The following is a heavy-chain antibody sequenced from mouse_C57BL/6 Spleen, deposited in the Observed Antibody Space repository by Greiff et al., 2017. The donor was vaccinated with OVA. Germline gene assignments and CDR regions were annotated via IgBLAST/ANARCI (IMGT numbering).Heavy chain of an antibody. CDR1: GFSLTSYG. CDR3: ARSYYGSSPYAMDY. CDR2: IWSGGST. J-gene: IGHJ4*01. D-gene: IGHD1-1*01. V-gene: IGHV2-2*01. Sequence: VQGVESGPGLVQPSQRLSITCTVSGFSLTSYGVHWVRQSPGKGLEWLGVIWSGGSTDYNAAFISRLSISKDNSKSQVFFKMNSLQADDTAIYYCARSYYGSSPYAMDYWGQGTSVTVSS.